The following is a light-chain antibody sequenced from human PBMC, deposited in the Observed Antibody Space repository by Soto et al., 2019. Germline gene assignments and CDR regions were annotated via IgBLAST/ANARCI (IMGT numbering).Light chain of an antibody. V-gene: IGKV3-20*01. CDR1: QSVSSTY. J-gene: IGKJ5*01. Sequence: EIVMTQSPATLSVSPGERATLSCRASQSVSSTYLAWYQQKPGQAPRLLMYGASSRATGIPDRFSGGGSGTDFTLTISRLEPEDFAVYYCQQYGSLPITFGQGTRLEIK. CDR3: QQYGSLPIT. CDR2: GAS.